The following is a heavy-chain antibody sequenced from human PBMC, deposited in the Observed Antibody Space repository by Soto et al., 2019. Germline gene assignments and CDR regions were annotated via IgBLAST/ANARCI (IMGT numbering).Heavy chain of an antibody. D-gene: IGHD2-2*01. J-gene: IGHJ4*02. V-gene: IGHV3-74*01. CDR3: AKGSGSARPYYFDC. CDR1: GFTFSSYW. Sequence: GGSLRLSCAASGFTFSSYWMHWVRQAPGKGLVWVSGITSDGSGTYYADSVKGRFTISRDNAKNTLFLQMSSLRVEDTAVYYCAKGSGSARPYYFDCWGQGTLVTVSS. CDR2: ITSDGSGT.